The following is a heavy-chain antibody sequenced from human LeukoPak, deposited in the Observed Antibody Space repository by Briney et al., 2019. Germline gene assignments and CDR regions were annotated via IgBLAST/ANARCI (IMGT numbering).Heavy chain of an antibody. CDR3: AREGTAGTNLNWFDP. D-gene: IGHD1-1*01. V-gene: IGHV4-59*01. CDR1: GGSISSYY. CDR2: ISYSGST. J-gene: IGHJ5*02. Sequence: SETLSLTCTVSGGSISSYYWSWIRQPPGKGLEWIGYISYSGSTNFNPSLKSRVTISVDTSKNQFSLKLSSVTAADTAVYYCAREGTAGTNLNWFDPWGQGTLVTGSS.